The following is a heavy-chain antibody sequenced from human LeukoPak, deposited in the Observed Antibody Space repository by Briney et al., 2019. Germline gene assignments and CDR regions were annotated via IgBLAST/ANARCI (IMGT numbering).Heavy chain of an antibody. D-gene: IGHD5-18*01. V-gene: IGHV4-38-2*02. J-gene: IGHJ4*02. CDR2: IYHSGST. CDR3: ARADTWVRYFDH. Sequence: SETLSLTCTVSGYSISSGYYWGWIRQPPGKGLEWIGSIYHSGSTYYNPSLKSRVTISVDTSKNQFSLKLSSVTAADTAVYYCARADTWVRYFDHWGQGTLVTVSS. CDR1: GYSISSGYY.